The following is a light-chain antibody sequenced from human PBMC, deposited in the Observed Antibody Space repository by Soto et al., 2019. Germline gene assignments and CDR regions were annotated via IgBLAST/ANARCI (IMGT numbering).Light chain of an antibody. CDR3: QSYDSSFVL. CDR1: SGGIANNY. Sequence: FMLTQPHSVSESPGETVTISCTRTSGGIANNYVQWYQQRPGSAPTIVIYAHNQRPSGVPDRFSGSTDGSSNSASLTISGLQTEDEADYYWQSYDSSFVLFGGGTKLTVL. V-gene: IGLV6-57*04. CDR2: AHN. J-gene: IGLJ2*01.